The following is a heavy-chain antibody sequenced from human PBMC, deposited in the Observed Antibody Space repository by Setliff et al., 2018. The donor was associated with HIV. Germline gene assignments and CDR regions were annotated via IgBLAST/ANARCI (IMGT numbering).Heavy chain of an antibody. V-gene: IGHV4-4*02. CDR1: GASIRSSKW. Sequence: SETLSLTCVVSGASIRSSKWWSWVRQSPGKRLQWIGEIDEGGATNYNPSLKSRVTVSVDTSKNQFSLEVKSMTAADTAVYYCARTIQPSSSPFDFWGQGILVTVSS. J-gene: IGHJ4*02. CDR3: ARTIQPSSSPFDF. D-gene: IGHD6-19*01. CDR2: IDEGGAT.